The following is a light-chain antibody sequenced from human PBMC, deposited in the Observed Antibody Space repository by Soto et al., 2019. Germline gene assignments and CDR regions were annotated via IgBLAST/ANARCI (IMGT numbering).Light chain of an antibody. V-gene: IGLV1-40*01. J-gene: IGLJ1*01. CDR1: SSNIGAGYD. Sequence: SVLTQPPSVSGAPGQRVTISCTGSSSNIGAGYDVHWYQQLPGTAPKLLIYGNSNRPSGVPDRFSGSKSGTSASLAITGLQAEDEAHYYCQSYDSSLSGRVFGTGTKVTVL. CDR2: GNS. CDR3: QSYDSSLSGRV.